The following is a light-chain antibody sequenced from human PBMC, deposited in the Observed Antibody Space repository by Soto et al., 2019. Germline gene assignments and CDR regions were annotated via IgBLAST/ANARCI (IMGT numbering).Light chain of an antibody. CDR1: QSVSSN. CDR3: QQYKNWPRT. V-gene: IGKV3-15*01. CDR2: GAS. J-gene: IGKJ1*01. Sequence: EIVVTQSPATLSVSPGERASLSCRASQSVSSNLAWYQQKPGQAPRLLIYGASTRATGIPARFSGSGSGTEFTLTISSLQSEDFAVYYCQQYKNWPRTFGQGTKVEIK.